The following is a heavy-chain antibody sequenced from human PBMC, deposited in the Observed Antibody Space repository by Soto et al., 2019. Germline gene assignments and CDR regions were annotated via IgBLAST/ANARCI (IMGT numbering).Heavy chain of an antibody. CDR3: ARDGHYYDSSDYYYGMDV. J-gene: IGHJ6*02. Sequence: QVQLQESGPGLVKPSQTLSLTCTVSGGSISSGGYYWSWIRQHPGKGLEWIGYIYYSGSTYYNPXXQSRVTISVDXXKXQXXLKLSSVTAADTAVYYCARDGHYYDSSDYYYGMDVWGQGTTVTVSS. CDR1: GGSISSGGYY. CDR2: IYYSGST. V-gene: IGHV4-31*03. D-gene: IGHD3-22*01.